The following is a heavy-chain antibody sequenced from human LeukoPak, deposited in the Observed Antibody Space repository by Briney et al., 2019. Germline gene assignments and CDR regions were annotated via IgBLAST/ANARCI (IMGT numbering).Heavy chain of an antibody. Sequence: SVKVSCKASGGTFSSYAISWVRQAPGQGLEWMGRIIPILGIANYAQKFQGRVTITADKSTSTAYMELSSLRSEDTAVYYCARLEGSSGSYHIPFAPWAQGPLVTVS. D-gene: IGHD3-10*01. V-gene: IGHV1-69*04. J-gene: IGHJ5*02. CDR3: ARLEGSSGSYHIPFAP. CDR1: GGTFSSYA. CDR2: IIPILGIA.